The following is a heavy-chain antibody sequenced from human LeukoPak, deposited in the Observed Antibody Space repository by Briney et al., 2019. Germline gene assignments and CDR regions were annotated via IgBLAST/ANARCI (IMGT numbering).Heavy chain of an antibody. J-gene: IGHJ4*02. CDR3: AKLSSVGATTTPQDY. D-gene: IGHD1-26*01. CDR1: GFTFDDYA. CDR2: ISWNSGGI. V-gene: IGHV3-9*01. Sequence: PGRSLRLSCAASGFTFDDYAMHWVRQAPGKGLEGVSGISWNSGGIGYADSVKGRFTISRDNAKNSLYLQMNSLRAEDTALYYCAKLSSVGATTTPQDYWGQGTLVTVSS.